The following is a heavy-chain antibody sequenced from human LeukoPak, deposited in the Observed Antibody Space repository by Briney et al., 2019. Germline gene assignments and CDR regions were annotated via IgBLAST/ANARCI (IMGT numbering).Heavy chain of an antibody. CDR1: GFNFGSYA. V-gene: IGHV3-33*01. J-gene: IGHJ4*02. CDR3: ARPSSGWHCGDY. Sequence: GRSLRLSCAASGFNFGSYAMHWVRQAPDRGLEWVAVIWFDGSNERYADSVKGRFTISRDDSKSTLYLQMNSLRPDDTAVYYCARPSSGWHCGDYWGQGTLVTVSS. CDR2: IWFDGSNE. D-gene: IGHD6-19*01.